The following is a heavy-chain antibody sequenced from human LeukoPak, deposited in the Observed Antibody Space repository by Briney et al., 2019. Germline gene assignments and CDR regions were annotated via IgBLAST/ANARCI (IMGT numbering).Heavy chain of an antibody. V-gene: IGHV3-21*01. D-gene: IGHD6-19*01. CDR2: ISSSSSYI. Sequence: PGGSLRLSCAASGFTFSSYSMNWVRQAPGKGLEWVSSISSSSSYIYHADSVKGRFTISRDNAKNSLYLQMNSLRAEDTAVYYCARGRGWYGFDYWGQGTLVTVSS. CDR3: ARGRGWYGFDY. J-gene: IGHJ4*02. CDR1: GFTFSSYS.